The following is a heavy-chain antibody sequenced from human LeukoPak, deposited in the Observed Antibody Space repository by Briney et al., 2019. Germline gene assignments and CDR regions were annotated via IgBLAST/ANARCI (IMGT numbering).Heavy chain of an antibody. D-gene: IGHD4-17*01. CDR2: IKQDGSEK. CDR1: GFTFSIYW. V-gene: IGHV3-7*03. CDR3: ASHDYGDYASIDY. Sequence: GGSLRLSCAASGFTFSIYWMSWVRQAPGKGLEWVANIKQDGSEKYYVESVKGRFTNSRDNVKNSLFLQMNSLRAEDTAVYYCASHDYGDYASIDYWGQGALVTVSS. J-gene: IGHJ4*02.